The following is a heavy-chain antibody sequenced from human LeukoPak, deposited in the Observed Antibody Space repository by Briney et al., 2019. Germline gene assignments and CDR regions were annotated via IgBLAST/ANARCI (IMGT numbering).Heavy chain of an antibody. Sequence: GGSLRLSCAASGFTFSSYWMHWVRHAPGKGLVWVSRINSDGSSTSYADSVKGRFTISRDNAKNTLYLQMNSLRAEDTAVYYCARDPFYDSSGYDLGDYWGQGTLVTVSS. CDR1: GFTFSSYW. CDR2: INSDGSST. D-gene: IGHD3-22*01. CDR3: ARDPFYDSSGYDLGDY. J-gene: IGHJ4*02. V-gene: IGHV3-74*01.